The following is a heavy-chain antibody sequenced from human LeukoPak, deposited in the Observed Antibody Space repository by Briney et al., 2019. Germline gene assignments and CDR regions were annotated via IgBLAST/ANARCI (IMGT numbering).Heavy chain of an antibody. Sequence: ASVKVSCKSSGYTFTAYYIHWVRLAPGQGLAWMGWINPDSGATTFAQNFQGRVTMTRDTSITTVYMEVNRLTSDDTAEYYCARVTYDVLTGFLFDAWGQGTLVTVSS. CDR3: ARVTYDVLTGFLFDA. V-gene: IGHV1-2*02. CDR2: INPDSGAT. J-gene: IGHJ5*02. D-gene: IGHD3-9*01. CDR1: GYTFTAYY.